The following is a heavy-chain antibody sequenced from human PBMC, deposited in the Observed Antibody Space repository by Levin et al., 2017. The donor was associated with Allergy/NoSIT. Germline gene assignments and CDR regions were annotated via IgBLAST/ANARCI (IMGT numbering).Heavy chain of an antibody. Sequence: SETLSLTCSVSGVSVRSDSYYWSWIRQPPGKGLEWIGYIYYSGSTNYNPSLKSRVTISLDTSKNEFSLKLSSVTAADTAVYYCAIERLVILPVASNWFDPWGQGTLVTVSS. D-gene: IGHD2/OR15-2a*01. CDR1: GVSVRSDSYY. V-gene: IGHV4-61*01. CDR2: IYYSGST. CDR3: AIERLVILPVASNWFDP. J-gene: IGHJ5*02.